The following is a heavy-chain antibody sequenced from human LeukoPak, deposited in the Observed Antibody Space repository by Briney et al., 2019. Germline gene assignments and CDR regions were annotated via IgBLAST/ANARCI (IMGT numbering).Heavy chain of an antibody. V-gene: IGHV1-69*13. CDR3: ASSPRPDGGQRLANYYYYYMDV. Sequence: GASVKVSCKASGGTFSSYAISWVRQAPGQGLEWMGGIIPIFGTANYAQKFQGRVTITADESTSTAYMELSSLRSEDTAVYYCASSPRPDGGQRLANYYYYYMDVRGKGTTVTISS. J-gene: IGHJ6*03. D-gene: IGHD6-25*01. CDR2: IIPIFGTA. CDR1: GGTFSSYA.